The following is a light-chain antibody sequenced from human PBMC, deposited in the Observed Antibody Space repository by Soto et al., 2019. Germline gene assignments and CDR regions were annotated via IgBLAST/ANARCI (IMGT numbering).Light chain of an antibody. CDR1: QSISNY. Sequence: DIQMTRSASTRPSSVLDIVTITCRASQSISNYLAWYQQKPGKAPQLLIYDASTLESGVPSRFSGSGSGTEFALTIGGLQPDDFATYYCQQYDGDFLTFGQGTKVDIK. CDR3: QQYDGDFLT. CDR2: DAS. J-gene: IGKJ1*01. V-gene: IGKV1-5*01.